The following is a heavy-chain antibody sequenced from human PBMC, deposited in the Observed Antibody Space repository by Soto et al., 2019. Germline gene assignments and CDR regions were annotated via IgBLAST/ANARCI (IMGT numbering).Heavy chain of an antibody. V-gene: IGHV3-73*01. Sequence: EVQLVESGGDLVQPGGSLRLSCAASGFIFSGSAMHWVRQASGKGLEWVGRIRSKANSYATAYAASVKGRFTISRDDSKNTAYLQMNSLKTEDTAVYYCTRYTYGDYRYNWFDPWGQGTLVTVSS. J-gene: IGHJ5*02. D-gene: IGHD4-17*01. CDR2: IRSKANSYAT. CDR1: GFIFSGSA. CDR3: TRYTYGDYRYNWFDP.